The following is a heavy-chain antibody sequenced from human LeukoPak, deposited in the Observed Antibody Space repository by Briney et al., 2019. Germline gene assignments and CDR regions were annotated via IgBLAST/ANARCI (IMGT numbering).Heavy chain of an antibody. J-gene: IGHJ3*02. CDR2: IYYSGST. D-gene: IGHD3-9*01. V-gene: IGHV4-59*08. Sequence: SETLSLTCTVSGGSISSYYWSWIRQPPGKGLEWIGYIYYSGSTNYNPSLKSRVTISVDTSKNQFSLKLSSVTAADTAVYYCARHLPGYYGYDAFDIWGQGTMVTVSS. CDR3: ARHLPGYYGYDAFDI. CDR1: GGSISSYY.